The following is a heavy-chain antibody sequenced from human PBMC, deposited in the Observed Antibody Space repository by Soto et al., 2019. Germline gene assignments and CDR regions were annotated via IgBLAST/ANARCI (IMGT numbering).Heavy chain of an antibody. CDR2: IIPIFGTA. J-gene: IGHJ6*02. V-gene: IGHV1-69*13. CDR3: ERGSDCYVWGSYRSYYYYGMDV. D-gene: IGHD3-16*02. CDR1: GGTFSSYA. Sequence: ASVRVSSKGSGGTFSSYAIRWVRQAPGQAHEWMGGIIPIFGTANNAQKIQGRMTITADESTSTAYMELSSLRSEDTAVYSCERGSDCYVWGSYRSYYYYGMDVWGQGTTVTVSS.